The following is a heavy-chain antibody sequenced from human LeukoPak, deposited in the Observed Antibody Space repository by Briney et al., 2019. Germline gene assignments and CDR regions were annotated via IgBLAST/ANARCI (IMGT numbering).Heavy chain of an antibody. D-gene: IGHD1-26*01. CDR1: GYTFTGYY. CDR3: ARGSKWEHLDY. J-gene: IGHJ4*02. V-gene: IGHV1-18*04. Sequence: ASVKVSCKASGYTFTGYYMHWVRQAPGQGLDWVGLISAYNGNTNYAQKLQGRVTMTTDTSTKTAYMELRSLRSDDPAVYYCARGSKWEHLDYWGQGTLVTVSS. CDR2: ISAYNGNT.